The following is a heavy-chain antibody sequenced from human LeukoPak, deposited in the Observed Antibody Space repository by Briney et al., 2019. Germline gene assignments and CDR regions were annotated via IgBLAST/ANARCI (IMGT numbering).Heavy chain of an antibody. D-gene: IGHD1-1*01. CDR1: GYTFTSYA. CDR3: ANVEGGRDAFDI. J-gene: IGHJ3*02. CDR2: INAGNGNT. Sequence: ASVKVSCKASGYTFTSYAMHWVRQAPGQRLEWMGWINAGNGNTKYSQKFQGRVTITRDTSASTAYMELSSLRSEDTAVYYCANVEGGRDAFDIWGQGTMVTVSS. V-gene: IGHV1-3*01.